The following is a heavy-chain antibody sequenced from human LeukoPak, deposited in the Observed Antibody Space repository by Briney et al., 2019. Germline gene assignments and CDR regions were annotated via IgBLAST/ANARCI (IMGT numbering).Heavy chain of an antibody. CDR1: GFTVSSNY. J-gene: IGHJ3*02. V-gene: IGHV3-66*01. D-gene: IGHD2-21*02. CDR3: ARDRVVTAPGSLDI. CDR2: IYSGGST. Sequence: GGSLRLSCAASGFTVSSNYMSWVRQAPGKGLEWVSVIYSGGSTYYADSMKGRFTISRDNSKNTLYLQMNSLRAEDTAVYYCARDRVVTAPGSLDIWGQGTMVTVSS.